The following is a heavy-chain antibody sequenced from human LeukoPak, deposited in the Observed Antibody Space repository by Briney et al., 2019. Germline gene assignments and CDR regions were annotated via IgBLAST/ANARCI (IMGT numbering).Heavy chain of an antibody. CDR1: GYTFTGYY. Sequence: GASVKVSCTASGYTFTGYYMHWVRQAPGQGLEWMGWINPNNGDTNYAQKFQGRVTMTRDTSISTAYMELSRLRSDDTAVYYCARDRGRAMGVDYWGQGTLVTVSS. D-gene: IGHD3-16*01. CDR2: INPNNGDT. J-gene: IGHJ4*02. V-gene: IGHV1-2*02. CDR3: ARDRGRAMGVDY.